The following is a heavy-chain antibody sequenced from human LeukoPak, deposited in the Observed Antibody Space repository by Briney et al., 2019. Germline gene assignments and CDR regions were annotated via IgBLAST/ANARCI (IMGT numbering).Heavy chain of an antibody. V-gene: IGHV4-34*01. CDR1: GGSFSGYY. CDR2: INHSGST. J-gene: IGHJ5*02. CDR3: ARDVGIVATMQGLDP. Sequence: SETLSLTCAVYGGSFSGYYWSWIRQPPGKGLEWIGEINHSGSTNYNPSLKSRVTISVDTSKNQFSLKLSSVTAADTAVYYCARDVGIVATMQGLDPWGQGTLVTVSS. D-gene: IGHD5-12*01.